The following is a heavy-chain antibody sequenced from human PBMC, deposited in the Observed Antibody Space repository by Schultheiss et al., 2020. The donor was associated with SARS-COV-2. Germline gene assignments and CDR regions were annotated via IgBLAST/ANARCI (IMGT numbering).Heavy chain of an antibody. CDR2: IYYSGST. D-gene: IGHD1-7*01. CDR3: AREFSGTTPHLDY. Sequence: SETLSLTCTVSGGSISSSSYYWGWIRQPPGKGLEWIGSIYYSGSTYYNPSLKSRVTISVDKSKNQFSLKLSSVTAADTAVYYCAREFSGTTPHLDYWGQGTLVTVSS. CDR1: GGSISSSSYY. J-gene: IGHJ4*02. V-gene: IGHV4-39*07.